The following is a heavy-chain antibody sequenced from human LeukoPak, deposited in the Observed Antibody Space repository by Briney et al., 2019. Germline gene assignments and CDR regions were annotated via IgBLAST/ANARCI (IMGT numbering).Heavy chain of an antibody. CDR3: ARDFGSIAVAGTQVGY. CDR1: GFTFSSYS. V-gene: IGHV3-21*01. CDR2: ISSSSSYI. Sequence: GGSLRLSCAASGFTFSSYSMNWVRQAPGKGLEWVSSISSSSSYIYYADSVKGRFTISRDNAKNSLYLQMNSLRAEDTAVYYCARDFGSIAVAGTQVGYWGQGTLVTVSS. D-gene: IGHD6-19*01. J-gene: IGHJ4*02.